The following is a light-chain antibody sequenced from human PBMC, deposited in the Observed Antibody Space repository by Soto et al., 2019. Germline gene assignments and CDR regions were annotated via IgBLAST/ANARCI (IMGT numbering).Light chain of an antibody. Sequence: EIVLTQSPATLSVCAGEGTALAWRAGQSVSSNLAWYQQKPGQAPRLLIYGASTRATGIPARFSGSGSGTEFTLTISSLQSEDFAVYYCQQYNNWPPLTFGQGTKVDIK. J-gene: IGKJ1*01. CDR2: GAS. V-gene: IGKV3-15*01. CDR1: QSVSSN. CDR3: QQYNNWPPLT.